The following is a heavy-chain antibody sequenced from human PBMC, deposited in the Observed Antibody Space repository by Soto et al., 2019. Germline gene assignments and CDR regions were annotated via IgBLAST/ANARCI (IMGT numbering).Heavy chain of an antibody. CDR3: ARGDMGGGSYPFDY. D-gene: IGHD1-26*01. CDR1: GRSISNYY. CDR2: IYYNGDT. Sequence: QVQLQESGPGLVKPSETLSLTCTVSGRSISNYYWSWIRQPPGKGLEWIGYIYYNGDTNYNPSLKSRVTISVDTSKNQFSLKLSSVTAADTAVYYCARGDMGGGSYPFDYWGQGSVVTVSS. V-gene: IGHV4-59*01. J-gene: IGHJ4*02.